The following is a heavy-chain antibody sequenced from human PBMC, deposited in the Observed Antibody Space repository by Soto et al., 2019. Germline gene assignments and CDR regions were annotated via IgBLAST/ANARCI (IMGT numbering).Heavy chain of an antibody. J-gene: IGHJ4*02. V-gene: IGHV3-74*01. Sequence: GGSLRLSCAASGFTFSSYWMHWVRQAPGKGLVWVSRINSDGSSTSYADSVKGRFTICRDNAKKTLYLQMNSLRAEDTAVYYGARERYDSSGYYYWGQGTLVTVSS. CDR2: INSDGSST. D-gene: IGHD3-22*01. CDR3: ARERYDSSGYYY. CDR1: GFTFSSYW.